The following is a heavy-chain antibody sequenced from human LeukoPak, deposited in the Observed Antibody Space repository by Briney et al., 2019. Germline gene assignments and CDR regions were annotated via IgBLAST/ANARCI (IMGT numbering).Heavy chain of an antibody. CDR1: GYTFTSYY. CDR2: INPSGGST. V-gene: IGHV1-46*01. CDR3: ARDGRHRLLWGGGFEGGWFDP. J-gene: IGHJ5*02. D-gene: IGHD3-10*01. Sequence: ASVKVSCKASGYTFTSYYMHWVRQAPGQGLEWMGIINPSGGSTSYAQKFQGRVTMTRDTSTSTAYMELRSLRSDDTAIYYCARDGRHRLLWGGGFEGGWFDPWGQGTLVTVSS.